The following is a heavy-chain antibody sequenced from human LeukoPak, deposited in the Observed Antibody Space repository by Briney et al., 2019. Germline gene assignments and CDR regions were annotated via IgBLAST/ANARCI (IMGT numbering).Heavy chain of an antibody. Sequence: GGSLRLSCAASGFTFSSYWMSWVRQAPGKGLEWVANIKQDGSEKYYVDSVKGRFTISRDNAKNSLYLQMNSLRAEDTAVYYCARASPLLYYGSGSYSFDYWGQGTLVTVSS. CDR1: GFTFSSYW. V-gene: IGHV3-7*04. J-gene: IGHJ4*02. D-gene: IGHD3-10*01. CDR3: ARASPLLYYGSGSYSFDY. CDR2: IKQDGSEK.